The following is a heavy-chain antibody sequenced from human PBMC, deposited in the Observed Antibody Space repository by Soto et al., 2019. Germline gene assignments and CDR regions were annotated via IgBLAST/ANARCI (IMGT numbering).Heavy chain of an antibody. CDR3: ARVLYYDSSGQQGGFYYGMDV. V-gene: IGHV4-38-2*01. Sequence: SETLSLTCAVSGYSISSGYYWGWIRQPPGKGLEWIGSIYHSGSVYYNPSLKGRVTISVDTSKNQFSLKLSSVTAADTAVYYCARVLYYDSSGQQGGFYYGMDVWGQGTTVTVSS. J-gene: IGHJ6*02. D-gene: IGHD3-22*01. CDR2: IYHSGSV. CDR1: GYSISSGYY.